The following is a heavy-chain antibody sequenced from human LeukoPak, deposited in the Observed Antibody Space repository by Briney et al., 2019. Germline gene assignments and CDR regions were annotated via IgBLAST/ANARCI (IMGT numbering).Heavy chain of an antibody. CDR3: AKDQKWELLPFDY. J-gene: IGHJ4*02. V-gene: IGHV3-23*01. CDR2: ISGGGETT. Sequence: GGSLRLSCAASGFTFNNYAMNWVRQAPGKGLEWVSSISGGGETTYYADSAKGRFTISRHNSKNTLYLQMNSLRAEDTAVYYCAKDQKWELLPFDYWGQGTLVTLSS. CDR1: GFTFNNYA. D-gene: IGHD1-26*01.